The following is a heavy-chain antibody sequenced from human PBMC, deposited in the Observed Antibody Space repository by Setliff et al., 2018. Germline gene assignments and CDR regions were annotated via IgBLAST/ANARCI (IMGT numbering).Heavy chain of an antibody. V-gene: IGHV1-2*02. D-gene: IGHD1-26*01. CDR3: VRSGKFGMRFWFDQ. CDR2: INPDSGDT. Sequence: WASVKVSCKASGYPFNNYGISWLRQTPGQGLEWMGWINPDSGDTHSAQKFQGRVAMTRDTSINTAYMELGSLTSDDTAFYYCVRSGKFGMRFWFDQWGQGTLVTSPQ. CDR1: GYPFNNYG. J-gene: IGHJ5*02.